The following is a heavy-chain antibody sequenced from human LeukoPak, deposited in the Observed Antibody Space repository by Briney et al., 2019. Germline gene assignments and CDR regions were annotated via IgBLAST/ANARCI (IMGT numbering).Heavy chain of an antibody. CDR3: AKDTYYYDSSGYYPGY. V-gene: IGHV3-30*02. Sequence: PGGSLRLSCAASGFTFSSYGMHWVRQAPGKGLEWVAFIRYDGSNKYYADSVKGRFTISRDNSKNTLYLQMNSLRAEDTAVYYCAKDTYYYDSSGYYPGYWGQGTLVTVSS. CDR2: IRYDGSNK. CDR1: GFTFSSYG. J-gene: IGHJ4*02. D-gene: IGHD3-22*01.